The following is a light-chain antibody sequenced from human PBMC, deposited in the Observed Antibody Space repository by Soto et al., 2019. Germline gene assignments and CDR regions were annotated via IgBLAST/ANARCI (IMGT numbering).Light chain of an antibody. V-gene: IGLV2-8*01. CDR3: SSYAGSNNWDVV. CDR1: SSDVGGYNY. CDR2: EVS. J-gene: IGLJ2*01. Sequence: QSVLTQPPSASGSPGQSVTISCTGTSSDVGGYNYVSWYQQHPGKAPKLMIYEVSKRPSGVPDRFSGSKSGNTASLTVSGLQAEDEADYYCSSYAGSNNWDVVFGGGTKVTV.